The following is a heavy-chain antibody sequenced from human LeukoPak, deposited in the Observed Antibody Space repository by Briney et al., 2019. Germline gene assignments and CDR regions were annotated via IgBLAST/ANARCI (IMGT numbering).Heavy chain of an antibody. D-gene: IGHD3-22*01. Sequence: ASVKVPCKASGYTFTGYYMHWVRQAPGQGLEWMGWINPNSGGTNYAQKFQGRVTMTRDTSISTAYMELSRLRSDDTAVYYCARVQGYYYGPSPYWGQGTLVTVSS. J-gene: IGHJ4*02. CDR2: INPNSGGT. CDR1: GYTFTGYY. V-gene: IGHV1-2*02. CDR3: ARVQGYYYGPSPY.